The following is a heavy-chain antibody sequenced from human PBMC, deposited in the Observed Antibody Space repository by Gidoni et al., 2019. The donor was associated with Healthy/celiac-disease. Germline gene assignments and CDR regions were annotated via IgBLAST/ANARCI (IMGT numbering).Heavy chain of an antibody. CDR3: AHLYDSSGYYFSAGRNFDY. V-gene: IGHV2-5*01. D-gene: IGHD3-22*01. CDR2: IYWNDDK. CDR1: GFSLSTSGVG. J-gene: IGHJ4*02. Sequence: QITLKESGPTLVKPTQTLTLTCTFSGFSLSTSGVGVGWIRQPPGKALEWLALIYWNDDKRYSPSLKSRLTITKDTSKNQVVLTMTNMDPVDTATYYCAHLYDSSGYYFSAGRNFDYWGQGTLVTVSS.